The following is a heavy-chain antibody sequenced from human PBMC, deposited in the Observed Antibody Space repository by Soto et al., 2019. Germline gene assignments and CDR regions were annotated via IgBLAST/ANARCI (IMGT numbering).Heavy chain of an antibody. V-gene: IGHV4-31*03. J-gene: IGHJ5*02. CDR1: GGSISSGGYY. CDR3: ARGQLTTVTPYNWFDP. CDR2: IYYSGST. D-gene: IGHD4-17*01. Sequence: PSETLSLTCTVSGGSISSGGYYWSWIRQHPGKGLEWIGYIYYSGSTYYNPSLKSRVTISVDTSKNQFSLKLSSVTAADTAVYYCARGQLTTVTPYNWFDPWGQGTLVTVSS.